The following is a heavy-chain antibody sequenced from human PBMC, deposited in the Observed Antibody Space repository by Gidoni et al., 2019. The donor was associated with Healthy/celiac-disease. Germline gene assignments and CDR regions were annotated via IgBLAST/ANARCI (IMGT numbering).Heavy chain of an antibody. CDR3: ARDPLYYYDSSGYARGHMDV. CDR1: GFTFRSHS. Sequence: EVQLVESGGGLVQPGGSVGLSWAASGFTFRSHSMNWVRQAPGKGLELVSYISSSSSTIYYADSVKGRFTISRDNAKNSLYLQMNSLRDEDTAVYYCARDPLYYYDSSGYARGHMDVWGKGTTVTVSS. J-gene: IGHJ6*03. D-gene: IGHD3-22*01. V-gene: IGHV3-48*02. CDR2: ISSSSSTI.